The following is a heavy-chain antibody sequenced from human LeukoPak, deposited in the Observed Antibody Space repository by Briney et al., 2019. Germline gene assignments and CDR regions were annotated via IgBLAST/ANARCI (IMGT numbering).Heavy chain of an antibody. CDR1: GGSLSGYY. D-gene: IGHD6-19*01. J-gene: IGHJ6*02. CDR3: ARHKHAKAVAGTFYYGMDV. CDR2: IYYSGST. V-gene: IGHV4-59*08. Sequence: SETLSLPCAVYGGSLSGYYWSWIRQPPGKGLEWIGYIYYSGSTNYNPSLKSRVTISVDTSKNQFSLKLSSVTAADTAVYYCARHKHAKAVAGTFYYGMDVWGQGTTVTVSS.